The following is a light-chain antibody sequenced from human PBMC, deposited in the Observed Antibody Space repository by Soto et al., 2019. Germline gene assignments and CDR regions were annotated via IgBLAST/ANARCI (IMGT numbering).Light chain of an antibody. CDR2: GVT. J-gene: IGLJ3*02. Sequence: QSVLTQPASVSGSPGQSITISCTGTSGDVGSYNYVSWYKQHPGKAPKLIIYGVTNRPSGVSIRFSGSKSGNTASLTISGLQAEDEADYYCTSYTSTSPWVFGGGTKLTVL. V-gene: IGLV2-14*01. CDR3: TSYTSTSPWV. CDR1: SGDVGSYNY.